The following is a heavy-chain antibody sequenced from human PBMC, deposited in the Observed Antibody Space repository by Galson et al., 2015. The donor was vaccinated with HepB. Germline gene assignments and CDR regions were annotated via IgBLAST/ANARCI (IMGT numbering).Heavy chain of an antibody. CDR1: GGTFSSYA. V-gene: IGHV1-69*13. J-gene: IGHJ6*03. Sequence: SVKVSCKASGGTFSSYAISWVRQAPGQGLEWMGGIIPIFGTANYAQKFQGRVTITADESTSTAYMELSSLRSEDTAVYYCARDNLERGDYYYYYMDVWGKGTTVTVSS. CDR2: IIPIFGTA. D-gene: IGHD1-1*01. CDR3: ARDNLERGDYYYYYMDV.